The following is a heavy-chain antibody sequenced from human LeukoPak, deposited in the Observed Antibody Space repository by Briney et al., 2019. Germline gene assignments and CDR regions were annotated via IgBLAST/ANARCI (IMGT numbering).Heavy chain of an antibody. CDR2: ISSNGGNT. Sequence: GGSLRLSCAPSGITFSSYAMHWVRQAPGKGLEYVSSISSNGGNTYYANSVKGRFTISRDNSKNTLYLQMGSLRAEDMAVYYCARIRGGWYFDYWGQGTLVTVSS. CDR3: ARIRGGWYFDY. V-gene: IGHV3-64*01. J-gene: IGHJ4*02. CDR1: GITFSSYA. D-gene: IGHD6-19*01.